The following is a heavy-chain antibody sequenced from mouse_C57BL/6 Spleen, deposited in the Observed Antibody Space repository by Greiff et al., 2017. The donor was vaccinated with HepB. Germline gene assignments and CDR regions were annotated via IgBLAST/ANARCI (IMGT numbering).Heavy chain of an antibody. CDR3: AREGYGKGYYAMDY. J-gene: IGHJ4*01. V-gene: IGHV1-64*01. CDR1: GYTFTSYW. D-gene: IGHD2-1*01. Sequence: QVQLQQSGAELVKPGASVKLSCKASGYTFTSYWMHWVKQRPGQGLEWIGMIHPNSGSTNYNEKFKSKATLTVDKSSSTAYMQLSSLTSEDSAVYYCAREGYGKGYYAMDYWGQGTSVTVSS. CDR2: IHPNSGST.